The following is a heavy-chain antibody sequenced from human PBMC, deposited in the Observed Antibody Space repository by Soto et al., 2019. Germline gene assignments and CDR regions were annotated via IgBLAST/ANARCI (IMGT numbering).Heavy chain of an antibody. CDR2: IYYSGST. CDR3: ARVGGYYYYYYMDV. Sequence: PSDTLSLTCTVSGGSISSGGYYWSLIRQHPGKGLEWIGYIYYSGSTYYNPSLKSRVTISVDTSKNQFSLKLSSVTAADTAVYYCARVGGYYYYYYMDVWGKGTTVTVSS. CDR1: GGSISSGGYY. J-gene: IGHJ6*03. D-gene: IGHD3-10*01. V-gene: IGHV4-31*03.